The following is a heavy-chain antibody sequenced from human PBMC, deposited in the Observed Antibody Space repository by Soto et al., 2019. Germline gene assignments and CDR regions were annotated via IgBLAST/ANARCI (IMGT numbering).Heavy chain of an antibody. CDR2: INAGNGNT. D-gene: IGHD2-2*01. CDR1: GYTFTSYA. Sequence: ASVKLSCKASGYTFTSYAMHWVRQAPGQRLEWMGWINAGNGNTKYSQKFQGRVTITRDTSASTAYMELSSLRSEDTAVYYCAKSAPVPPAIAYGGQGTLVPVPQ. J-gene: IGHJ4*02. V-gene: IGHV1-3*01. CDR3: AKSAPVPPAIAY.